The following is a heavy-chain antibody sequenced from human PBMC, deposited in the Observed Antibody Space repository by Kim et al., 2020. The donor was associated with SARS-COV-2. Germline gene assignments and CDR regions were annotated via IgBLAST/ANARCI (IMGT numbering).Heavy chain of an antibody. D-gene: IGHD1-26*01. Sequence: SETLSLTCTVSGGSISSSSYYWGWIRQPPGKGLEWIGSIYYSGSTYYNPSLKSRVTISVDTSKNQFSLKLSSVTAADTAVYYCARRGVGWELPGYLRYHWFDPWGQGTLVTVSS. J-gene: IGHJ5*02. V-gene: IGHV4-39*01. CDR2: IYYSGST. CDR3: ARRGVGWELPGYLRYHWFDP. CDR1: GGSISSSSYY.